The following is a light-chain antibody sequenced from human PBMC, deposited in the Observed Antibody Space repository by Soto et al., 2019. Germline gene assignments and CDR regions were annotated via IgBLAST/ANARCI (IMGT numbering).Light chain of an antibody. CDR2: DAS. J-gene: IGKJ2*01. V-gene: IGKV3-11*01. CDR1: QIVSSY. Sequence: IVLTQSPATLSLSPGERATLSCRASQIVSSYLAWYQQKPGQAPRLLIYDASNRATGIPARFSGSGSGTAVTLTISSREPEEFAVYYCQQRSNWPLYTFGQGTKLEIK. CDR3: QQRSNWPLYT.